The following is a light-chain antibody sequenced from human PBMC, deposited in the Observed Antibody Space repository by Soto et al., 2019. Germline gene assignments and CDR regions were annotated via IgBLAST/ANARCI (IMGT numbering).Light chain of an antibody. Sequence: DIQMTQSPSSLSASVGDRVTLTCRASQGISVYLAWYQQKPGKAPKLLIYSASTLQAGVPARFSGSGSGTDFTLTISSLQPEDVATYFCQKFNTAPLTFGRGTRLEIK. CDR3: QKFNTAPLT. CDR2: SAS. V-gene: IGKV1-27*01. J-gene: IGKJ5*01. CDR1: QGISVY.